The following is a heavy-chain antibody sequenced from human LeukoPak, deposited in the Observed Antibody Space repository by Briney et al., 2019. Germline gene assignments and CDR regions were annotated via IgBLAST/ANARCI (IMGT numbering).Heavy chain of an antibody. V-gene: IGHV1-8*01. Sequence: AAVKLSCKSSGYTFTSYDINWVRQATGQGLGWMGWMNPKSGNTGYAQKFQGRVTMTRNTSTSTAYMELSSLRSEDTTVYYCAVGSGTYYYYIDVWGKGTTVTVSS. D-gene: IGHD3-10*01. J-gene: IGHJ6*03. CDR1: GYTFTSYD. CDR3: AVGSGTYYYYIDV. CDR2: MNPKSGNT.